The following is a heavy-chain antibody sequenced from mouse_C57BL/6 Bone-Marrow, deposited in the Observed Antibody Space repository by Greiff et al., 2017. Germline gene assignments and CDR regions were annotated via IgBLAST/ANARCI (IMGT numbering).Heavy chain of an antibody. CDR1: GFNIKDDY. Sequence: EVQLQQSGAELVRPGASVKLSCTASGFNIKDDYMHWVKQRPEQGLEWIGWIDPENGDTEYASQSQGQATIPADTSSNTAYLQLSSLTSEDTAVYYCTRVWLDYWGQGTSVTVSS. V-gene: IGHV14-4*01. D-gene: IGHD2-10*02. CDR3: TRVWLDY. J-gene: IGHJ4*01. CDR2: IDPENGDT.